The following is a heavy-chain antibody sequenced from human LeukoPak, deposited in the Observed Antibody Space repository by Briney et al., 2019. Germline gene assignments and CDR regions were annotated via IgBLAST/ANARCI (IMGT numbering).Heavy chain of an antibody. V-gene: IGHV3-9*01. Sequence: GGSLRLSCAVSGFTFDDYAMHWVRQVPGKGLEWVSGINWNSDSIGYADSVKGRFTTSRDNAKNSLYLQMNSLRAEDTAFYYCAINGGGDSGYGNFDYWGQGALVTVSS. CDR2: INWNSDSI. CDR1: GFTFDDYA. CDR3: AINGGGDSGYGNFDY. D-gene: IGHD5-12*01. J-gene: IGHJ4*02.